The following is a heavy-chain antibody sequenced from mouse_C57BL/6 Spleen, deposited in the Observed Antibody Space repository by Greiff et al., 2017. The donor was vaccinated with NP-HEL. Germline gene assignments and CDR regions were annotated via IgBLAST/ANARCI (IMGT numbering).Heavy chain of an antibody. D-gene: IGHD2-12*01. Sequence: QVQLQQPGAELVKPGASVKLSCKASGYTFPSYWMHWVKPRPGQGLEWIGMIHPNSGSTNYNEKFKSKATLTVDKSSSTAYMQLSSLTSEDSAVYYCARSGTYYSSYYAMDYWGQGTSVTVSS. CDR2: IHPNSGST. CDR3: ARSGTYYSSYYAMDY. V-gene: IGHV1-64*01. CDR1: GYTFPSYW. J-gene: IGHJ4*01.